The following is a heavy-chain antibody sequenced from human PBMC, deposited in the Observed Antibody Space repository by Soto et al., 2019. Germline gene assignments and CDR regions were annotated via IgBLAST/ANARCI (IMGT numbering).Heavy chain of an antibody. CDR3: AGRLTTAASLDY. CDR1: GFTVSNNH. V-gene: IGHV3-53*01. D-gene: IGHD3-16*01. Sequence: VPLVESGGGLIQPGGSLRLSCAASGFTVSNNHMTWVRQAAGKGLELVSFVHGGGSTSYADSVKGRFTISRDNSRNTLYLHMDSLRAEDTAIYYCAGRLTTAASLDYWGRGTLVTVSS. CDR2: VHGGGST. J-gene: IGHJ4*02.